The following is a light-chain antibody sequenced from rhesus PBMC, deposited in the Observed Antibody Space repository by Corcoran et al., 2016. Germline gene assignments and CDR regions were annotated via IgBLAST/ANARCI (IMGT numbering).Light chain of an antibody. CDR3: QQRNSYPWT. J-gene: IGKJ1*01. CDR1: QGISSY. V-gene: IGKV1-25*01. CDR2: KAS. Sequence: DIQMTQSPSSLSASVGDRVTITCRASQGISSYLAWYQQKPGKAPKHLIYKASPLQSGVPSRFSGSGSGTDFTLTISSLQPEDFATDYCQQRNSYPWTFGQGTKVEIK.